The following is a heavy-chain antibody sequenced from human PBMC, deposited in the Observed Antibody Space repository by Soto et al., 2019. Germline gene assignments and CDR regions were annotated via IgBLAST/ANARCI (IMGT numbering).Heavy chain of an antibody. J-gene: IGHJ6*02. Sequence: EVQLLESGGGLVQPGGSLRLSCAASGFTFSSYAMSWVRQAPGKGLEWVSVISGSGDSTYYADSVRGRFTISRDNSKNTLYLHMNSLSAEDTAVYYCAKDRDGAAAGPTKFYGMDVWGQGTTVTVSS. CDR2: ISGSGDST. V-gene: IGHV3-23*01. CDR3: AKDRDGAAAGPTKFYGMDV. CDR1: GFTFSSYA. D-gene: IGHD6-13*01.